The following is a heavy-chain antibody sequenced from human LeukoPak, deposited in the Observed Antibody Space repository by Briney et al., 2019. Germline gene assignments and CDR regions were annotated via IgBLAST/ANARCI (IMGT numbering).Heavy chain of an antibody. D-gene: IGHD3-16*01. CDR3: ARGPAPDY. J-gene: IGHJ4*02. Sequence: GGSLRLSCVVSGFTFNNHAMSWVRQAPGKGLEWVSAISGSGDNTFYAGSVRGRFTISRDNSKNTLYLQMNSLRAEDTAIYYCARGPAPDYWGQGTLVTVSS. V-gene: IGHV3-23*01. CDR1: GFTFNNHA. CDR2: ISGSGDNT.